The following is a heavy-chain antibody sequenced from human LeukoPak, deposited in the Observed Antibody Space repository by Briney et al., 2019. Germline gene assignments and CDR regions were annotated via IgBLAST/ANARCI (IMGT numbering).Heavy chain of an antibody. CDR1: GGSISSGSYY. D-gene: IGHD6-25*01. J-gene: IGHJ3*02. CDR3: ARVERGPIGAAVNAFDI. CDR2: IYTSGST. V-gene: IGHV4-61*02. Sequence: SETLSLTCTVSGGSISSGSYYWSWIRQPAGKGLEWIGRIYTSGSTNYNPSLKSRVTISVDTSKNQFSLGLSSVTAADTAVYYCARVERGPIGAAVNAFDIWGQGTMVTVSS.